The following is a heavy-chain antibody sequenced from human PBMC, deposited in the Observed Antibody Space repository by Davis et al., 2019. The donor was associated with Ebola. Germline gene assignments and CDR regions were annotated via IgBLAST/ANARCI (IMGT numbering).Heavy chain of an antibody. Sequence: GESLKISCAASGFTFSSYVMTWVRQAPGKGLEWVSAISGSGGSTYYADSVKGRFTISRDNSKKTLYLQMNSLRAEDTAVYYCARDLLWAGFFDYWGQGTLVTVSS. CDR1: GFTFSSYV. D-gene: IGHD2-21*01. CDR2: ISGSGGST. V-gene: IGHV3-23*01. CDR3: ARDLLWAGFFDY. J-gene: IGHJ4*02.